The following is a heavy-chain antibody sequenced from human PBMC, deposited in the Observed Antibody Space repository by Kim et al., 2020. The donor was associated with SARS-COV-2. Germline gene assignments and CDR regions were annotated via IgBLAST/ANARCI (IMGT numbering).Heavy chain of an antibody. V-gene: IGHV1-69*13. J-gene: IGHJ4*02. Sequence: SVKVSCKVLGSTFSGYSFAWVRQAPGQGLEWMGGITPVFGLVDYPQEFQGRVTINADESTSTIYLNLSRLRSADTAVYYCARGEVVVDKPYYFDDWGPG. CDR2: ITPVFGLV. D-gene: IGHD3-22*01. CDR3: ARGEVVVDKPYYFDD. CDR1: GSTFSGYS.